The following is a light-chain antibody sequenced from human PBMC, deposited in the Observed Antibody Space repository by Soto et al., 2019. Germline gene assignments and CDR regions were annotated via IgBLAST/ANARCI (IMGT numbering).Light chain of an antibody. V-gene: IGKV1-5*03. CDR1: QTISSW. CDR3: QHYNSYSEA. J-gene: IGKJ1*01. CDR2: KAS. Sequence: EIQMTQSPSTLSGSAGDGITITCRASQTISSWLAWYQQKPGKAPKLLIYKASTLKSGVPSRFSGSGSGTEFTLTISSLQPDDFATYYCQHYNSYSEAFGQGTKVDIK.